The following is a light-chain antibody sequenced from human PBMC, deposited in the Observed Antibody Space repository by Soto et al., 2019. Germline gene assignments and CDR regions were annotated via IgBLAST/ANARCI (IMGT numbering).Light chain of an antibody. CDR2: GAS. Sequence: EIGLTQSPGTLSLSPGDRATLYCSARQSVSSSNLTWYQQKRGQSPRLLIYGASSRATGIPDRFSGSGSGPDFTLTISRLEPEDFAVYFCQHYGSSPWTFGQGTKVDIK. CDR1: QSVSSSN. V-gene: IGKV3-20*01. J-gene: IGKJ1*01. CDR3: QHYGSSPWT.